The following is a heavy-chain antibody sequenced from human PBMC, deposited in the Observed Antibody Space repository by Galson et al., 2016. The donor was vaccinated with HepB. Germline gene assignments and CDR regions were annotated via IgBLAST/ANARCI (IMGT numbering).Heavy chain of an antibody. CDR2: INSSSGTR. CDR1: GLNLTRFW. CDR3: ARGLDY. Sequence: SLRLSCAASGLNLTRFWMSWVRQAPGKGLEWVSYINSSSGTRYYADSVKGRFTISSDNAKNSLYLQMNSLRVEDTAVYYCARGLDYWGQGTLVTVSS. V-gene: IGHV3-48*01. J-gene: IGHJ4*02.